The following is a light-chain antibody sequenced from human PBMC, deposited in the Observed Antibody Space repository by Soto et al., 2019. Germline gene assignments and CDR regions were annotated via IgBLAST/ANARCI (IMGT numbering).Light chain of an antibody. CDR2: LNSDGSH. V-gene: IGLV4-69*01. J-gene: IGLJ2*01. Sequence: QSVLTQSPSASASLGASVKLTCTLSSGHSSYAIAWHQQQPEKGPRYLMKLNSDGSHSKGDGIPDRFSGSSSGAERYLTISGLQSEEEADYYCQTWGTGILVFGGGTKLTVL. CDR3: QTWGTGILV. CDR1: SGHSSYA.